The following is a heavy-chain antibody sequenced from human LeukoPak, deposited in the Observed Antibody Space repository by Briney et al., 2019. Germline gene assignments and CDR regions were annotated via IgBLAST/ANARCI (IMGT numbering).Heavy chain of an antibody. J-gene: IGHJ5*02. CDR1: GFTFSSYW. CDR3: AQEHVDSSGYYYVPNWFDP. CDR2: IKQDGRAK. Sequence: GGSLRPSCTASGFTFSSYWMSWVRQAPGKGLEWVANIKQDGRAKYYVDSVKDRFTISRDNAKNPLYLQMNSLRAEDTAVYYCAQEHVDSSGYYYVPNWFDPWGQGTLVIVSS. D-gene: IGHD3-22*01. V-gene: IGHV3-7*01.